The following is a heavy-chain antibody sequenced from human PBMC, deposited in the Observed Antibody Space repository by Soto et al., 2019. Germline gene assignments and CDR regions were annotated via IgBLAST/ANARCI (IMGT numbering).Heavy chain of an antibody. Sequence: QVQLVQSGAEVKKPGASVKVSCKASGYTFTSYYMHWVRQAPGQGLEWMGIINPSGGSTSYAQKYQGSDNMTNDTSTSAVYMDLSRRKSQDTAGYCCAGGVTGHSRPWGQGTLVSVSS. V-gene: IGHV1-46*01. D-gene: IGHD6-13*01. CDR1: GYTFTSYY. CDR3: AGGVTGHSRP. J-gene: IGHJ4*02. CDR2: INPSGGST.